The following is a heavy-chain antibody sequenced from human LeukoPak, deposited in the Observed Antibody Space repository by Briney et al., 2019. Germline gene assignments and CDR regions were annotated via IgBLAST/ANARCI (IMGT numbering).Heavy chain of an antibody. CDR3: ARVQVPVTMVRGVITNYYFDY. V-gene: IGHV1-2*02. CDR1: GYTFTGYY. CDR2: INPNSGGT. J-gene: IGHJ4*02. D-gene: IGHD3-10*01. Sequence: ASVKVSCKASGYTFTGYYMHWVRQAPGQGLEWMGWINPNSGGTNYAQKFLGRVTMTRDTSISTAYMELSRLRSDDTAVYYCARVQVPVTMVRGVITNYYFDYWGQGTLVTVSS.